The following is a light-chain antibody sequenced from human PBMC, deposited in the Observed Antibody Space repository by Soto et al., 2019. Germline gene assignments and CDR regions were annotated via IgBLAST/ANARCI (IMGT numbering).Light chain of an antibody. CDR1: QSISSW. V-gene: IGKV1-39*01. Sequence: IPMTQSPSTLSAYVGDRVTITCRASQSISSWLAWYQQKPGKAPKLLIYAASSLQSGVPSRFSGSGSETDFTLTISSLQPEDFATYSCQHSTTWTFGQGTKVDIK. CDR3: QHSTTWT. CDR2: AAS. J-gene: IGKJ1*01.